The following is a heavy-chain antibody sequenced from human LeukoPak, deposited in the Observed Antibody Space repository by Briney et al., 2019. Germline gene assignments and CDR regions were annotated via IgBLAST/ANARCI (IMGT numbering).Heavy chain of an antibody. CDR1: GGSISTYY. Sequence: SEPLSLPCTVSGGSISTYYCRWIRQPPGKALEWIGYIYNSGSTNYNPSLKSRVTFSVDTSKNQFSLKLSSVTAADTAVYYCARHDSGWARDAFDIWGQGTMVTVSS. D-gene: IGHD6-19*01. V-gene: IGHV4-59*08. J-gene: IGHJ3*02. CDR3: ARHDSGWARDAFDI. CDR2: IYNSGST.